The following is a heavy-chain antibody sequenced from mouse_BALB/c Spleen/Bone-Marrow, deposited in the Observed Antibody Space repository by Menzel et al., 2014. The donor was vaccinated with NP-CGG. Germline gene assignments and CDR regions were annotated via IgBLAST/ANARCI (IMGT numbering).Heavy chain of an antibody. D-gene: IGHD3-3*01. J-gene: IGHJ3*01. CDR3: ARGGEGDAWLAY. CDR1: GFTFRSYG. Sequence: EVKLMESGGGLVQPGGSLKLSCAASGFTFRSYGMSWVRQTPAPRLELVANINNNGVSTYYPDSVKGRFTISRDNAKNTRDRQMSRLKSEDTAMEEGARGGEGDAWLAYWGQGTLGTVSA. V-gene: IGHV5-6-3*01. CDR2: INNNGVST.